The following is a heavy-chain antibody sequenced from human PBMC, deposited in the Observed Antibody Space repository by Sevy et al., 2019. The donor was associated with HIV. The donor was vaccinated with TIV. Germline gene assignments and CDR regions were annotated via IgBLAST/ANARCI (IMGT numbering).Heavy chain of an antibody. J-gene: IGHJ4*02. CDR1: GFTFSDYY. D-gene: IGHD6-19*01. CDR2: ISGISTYT. Sequence: GGSLRLSCAASGFTFSDYYMSWIRQSPGKGLEWVPLISGISTYTNYADSMKGRFTISRDNAKNSLYLQMNSLRAEDTAVYYCARRSSGWDYFDYWGQGTLVTVSS. CDR3: ARRSSGWDYFDY. V-gene: IGHV3-11*06.